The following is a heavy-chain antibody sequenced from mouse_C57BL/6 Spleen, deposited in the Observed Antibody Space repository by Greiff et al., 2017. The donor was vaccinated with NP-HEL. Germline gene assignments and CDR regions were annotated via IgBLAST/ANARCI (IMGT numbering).Heavy chain of an antibody. CDR3: ARSYYGSPFDY. J-gene: IGHJ2*01. CDR1: GYTFTSYW. CDR2: INPSSGYT. V-gene: IGHV1-7*01. Sequence: QVHVKQSGAELAKPGASVKLSCKASGYTFTSYWMHWVKQRPGQGLEWIGYINPSSGYTKYNQKFKDKATLTADKSSSTAYMQLSSLTYEDSAVYYCARSYYGSPFDYWGQGTTLTVSS. D-gene: IGHD1-1*01.